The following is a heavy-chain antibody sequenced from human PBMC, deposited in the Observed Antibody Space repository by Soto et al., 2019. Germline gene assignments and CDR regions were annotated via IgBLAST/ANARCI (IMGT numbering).Heavy chain of an antibody. CDR2: IIPIFGTA. D-gene: IGHD3-10*01. CDR1: GGTFSSYA. CDR3: ARDSRGNSGFDY. J-gene: IGHJ4*02. Sequence: EASVKVSCKASGGTFSSYAISWVRQAPGQGLEWMGGIIPIFGTANYAQKFQGRVTMTADKSTSTAYMELSSLRSEDTAVYYCARDSRGNSGFDYWGQGTLVTVSS. V-gene: IGHV1-69*06.